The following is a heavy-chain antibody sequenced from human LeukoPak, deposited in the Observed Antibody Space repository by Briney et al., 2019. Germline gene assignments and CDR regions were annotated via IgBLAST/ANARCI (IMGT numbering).Heavy chain of an antibody. D-gene: IGHD2-2*01. J-gene: IGHJ6*03. CDR3: AKEVVPAARYYYYYMDV. CDR2: ISSSSSYI. V-gene: IGHV3-21*01. Sequence: PGGSLRLSCAASGFTFSSYSMNWVRQAPGKGLEWVSSISSSSSYIYYADSVKGRFTISRDNAKNSLYLQMNSLRAEDTAVYYCAKEVVPAARYYYYYMDVWGKGTTVTISS. CDR1: GFTFSSYS.